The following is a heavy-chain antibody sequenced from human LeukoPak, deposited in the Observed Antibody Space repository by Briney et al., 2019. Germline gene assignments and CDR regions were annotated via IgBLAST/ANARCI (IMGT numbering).Heavy chain of an antibody. J-gene: IGHJ4*02. CDR1: EFTVSTHY. CDR2: IYTGGGT. Sequence: PGGSLRLSCAASEFTVSTHYMSWVRQAPGKGLEWVSVIYTGGGTYYADSVKGRFTISRDNSKNTLYLQMNSLRAEDTAVYYCARDGGGDYDILTGSIDYWGQGTLVTVSS. CDR3: ARDGGGDYDILTGSIDY. V-gene: IGHV3-53*01. D-gene: IGHD3-9*01.